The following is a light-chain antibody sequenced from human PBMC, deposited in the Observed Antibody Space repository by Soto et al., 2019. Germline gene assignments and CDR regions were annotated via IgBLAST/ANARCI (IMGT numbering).Light chain of an antibody. CDR1: SSDVGGYVY. Sequence: QSALTQPASVSGSPGQSIAISCTGTSSDVGGYVYVSWYQQHPGKAPKLMIYDVSNRPSGVSNRFSGSKSDNTASLTISGLQAEDEADYYCSSYTSSSTYVFGTGTKVTVL. CDR3: SSYTSSSTYV. J-gene: IGLJ1*01. V-gene: IGLV2-14*01. CDR2: DVS.